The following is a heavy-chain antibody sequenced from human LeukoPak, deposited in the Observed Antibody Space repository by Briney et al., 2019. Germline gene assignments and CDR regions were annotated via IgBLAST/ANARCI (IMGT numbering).Heavy chain of an antibody. D-gene: IGHD5-12*01. CDR1: GFTFSDYY. V-gene: IGHV3-11*01. CDR3: AKDVEATITSGGYYFDC. CDR2: ISSGDSTI. J-gene: IGHJ4*02. Sequence: GGSLRLSCTASGFTFSDYYMSWIRRAPGKGLEWVSYISSGDSTIYYAASVKGRLTISRDRSRNRLYLQINNLRAEDTAIYYCAKDVEATITSGGYYFDCWGQGTLVHVSS.